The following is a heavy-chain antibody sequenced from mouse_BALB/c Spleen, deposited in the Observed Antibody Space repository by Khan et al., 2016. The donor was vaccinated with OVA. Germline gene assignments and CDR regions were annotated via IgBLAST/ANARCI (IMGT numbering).Heavy chain of an antibody. D-gene: IGHD2-13*01. V-gene: IGHV5-6*01. J-gene: IGHJ3*01. Sequence: EVELVESGGDLVKPGGSLKLSCAASGFTFSSYGMSWVRQTPDKRLEWVATISSAGDYTYYPDTVKGRFTISRDNAKNTLYLQMSSVRAEDTAMFYCASDVTGWFAYWGQGTLVTVSA. CDR2: ISSAGDYT. CDR1: GFTFSSYG. CDR3: ASDVTGWFAY.